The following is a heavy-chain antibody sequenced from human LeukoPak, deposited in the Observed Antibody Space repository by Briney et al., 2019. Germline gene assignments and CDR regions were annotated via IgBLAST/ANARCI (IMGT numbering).Heavy chain of an antibody. CDR1: GFTFSTYW. CDR2: INTDGGST. Sequence: GGSLKLSCAASGFTFSTYWMHWVRQAPGKGLVWVSRINTDGGSTTYADSVKGRFTISRDNAKNMLYLQMNSLRAEDTAVYYCARDRFFGMDVWGQGTTVTVSS. CDR3: ARDRFFGMDV. J-gene: IGHJ6*02. V-gene: IGHV3-74*01.